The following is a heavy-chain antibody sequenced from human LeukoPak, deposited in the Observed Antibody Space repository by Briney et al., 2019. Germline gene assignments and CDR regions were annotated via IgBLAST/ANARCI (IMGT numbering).Heavy chain of an antibody. CDR3: ATDGAGFDT. Sequence: GGSLRLSCAASGFTFIDYYMCWIRQAPGKGLEWLSYINIGGTNTHYADSVKGRFTISRDNAKKSLYLEMNNLRAEDTAVYYCATDGAGFDTWGQGVLVTVSS. CDR1: GFTFIDYY. V-gene: IGHV3-11*01. J-gene: IGHJ5*02. CDR2: INIGGTNT.